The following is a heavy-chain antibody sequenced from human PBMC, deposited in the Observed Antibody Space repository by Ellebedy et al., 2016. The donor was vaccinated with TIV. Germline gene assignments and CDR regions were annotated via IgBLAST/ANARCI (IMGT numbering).Heavy chain of an antibody. J-gene: IGHJ6*02. V-gene: IGHV4-39*07. CDR3: ARAPYDSYYYYGMDV. Sequence: MPSETLSLTCTVSGGSISSSSYYWGWIRQPPGKGLEWIGEINHSGSTNYNPSLKSRVTISVDTSKNQFSLKLSSVTAADTAVYYCARAPYDSYYYYGMDVWGQGTTVTVSS. CDR1: GGSISSSSYY. CDR2: INHSGST. D-gene: IGHD4-17*01.